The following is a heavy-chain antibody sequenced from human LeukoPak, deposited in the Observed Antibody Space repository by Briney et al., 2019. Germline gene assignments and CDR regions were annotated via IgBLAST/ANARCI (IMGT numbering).Heavy chain of an antibody. CDR3: VRWFDP. J-gene: IGHJ5*02. CDR1: GGSISSYY. Sequence: SETLSLTCTVSGGSISSYYWSWIRQPPGKGLEWIGYIYYSGSTNYNPSLKSRVTISVDTSKNQFSLKLSSVTAADTAVYYCVRWFDPWGQGALVTVSS. CDR2: IYYSGST. V-gene: IGHV4-59*01.